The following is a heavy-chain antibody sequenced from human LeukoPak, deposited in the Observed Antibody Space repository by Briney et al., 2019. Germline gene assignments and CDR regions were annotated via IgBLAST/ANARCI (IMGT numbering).Heavy chain of an antibody. J-gene: IGHJ4*02. CDR1: GGSISSYY. CDR3: ARSGLRFLEWLLAY. Sequence: PSETLSLTCTVSGGSISSYYWSWIRQPPGKGLEWIGYIYYSASTNYNPSLKSRVTISVDTSKNQFSLKLSSVTAADTAVYYGARSGLRFLEWLLAYWGQGTLVTVSS. D-gene: IGHD3-3*01. CDR2: IYYSAST. V-gene: IGHV4-59*01.